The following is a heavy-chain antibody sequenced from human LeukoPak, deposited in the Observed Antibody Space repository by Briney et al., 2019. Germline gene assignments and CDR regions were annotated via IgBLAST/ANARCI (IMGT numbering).Heavy chain of an antibody. V-gene: IGHV3-23*01. D-gene: IGHD2-2*01. CDR1: GFTFSSYA. CDR3: AKDQVSPVTYHDY. J-gene: IGHJ4*02. CDR2: ISGSGGST. Sequence: PGGSLRLSCAASGFTFSSYAMSWVRQAPGKGLEWVAAISGSGGSTYYADSVKGRFTISRENSKNTLYLQMNSLRAEHTAVYYGAKDQVSPVTYHDYWGQVALVTVSS.